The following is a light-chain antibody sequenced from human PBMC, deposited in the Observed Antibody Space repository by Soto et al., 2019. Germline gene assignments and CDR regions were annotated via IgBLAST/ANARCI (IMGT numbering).Light chain of an antibody. Sequence: QSVLTQPPSASGTPGQRVTISCSGSSSNIGSNTVNWYQQLPGTAPKLLIYSNNQRPSGVPDRFSGSKSGTSASLAISGLQSEDEADYHCAAWDDSLNGPVFGGGTKRTVL. CDR3: AAWDDSLNGPV. V-gene: IGLV1-44*01. CDR1: SSNIGSNT. J-gene: IGLJ3*02. CDR2: SNN.